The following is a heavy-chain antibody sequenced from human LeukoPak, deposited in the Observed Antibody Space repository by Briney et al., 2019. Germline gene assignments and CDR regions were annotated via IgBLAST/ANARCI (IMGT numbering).Heavy chain of an antibody. CDR3: TRADDYGGNCYRY. V-gene: IGHV3-49*04. D-gene: IGHD4-23*01. CDR2: IRSKAYGGTT. J-gene: IGHJ4*02. Sequence: PGRSLRLSCTASGFTFGDYAMSWVRQAPGKGLEWVGFIRSKAYGGTTEYAASVKGRFTISRDDSKSIAYLQMNSLKTEDTAVYYCTRADDYGGNCYRYWGQGTLVTVSS. CDR1: GFTFGDYA.